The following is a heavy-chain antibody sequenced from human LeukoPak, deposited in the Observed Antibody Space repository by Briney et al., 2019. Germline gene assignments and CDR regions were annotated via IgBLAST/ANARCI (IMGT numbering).Heavy chain of an antibody. CDR2: ICISSSYI. Sequence: GGSLRLSCAASGFTFSSYSMNWVRQAPGKGLEWVSSICISSSYIRYGDSVKGRFTISRDNAKNSLYLQMNSLRAEDTAVYYCATQPSRYCSSTSCYDFDYWGQGTLVTVSS. V-gene: IGHV3-21*01. J-gene: IGHJ4*02. CDR3: ATQPSRYCSSTSCYDFDY. CDR1: GFTFSSYS. D-gene: IGHD2-2*01.